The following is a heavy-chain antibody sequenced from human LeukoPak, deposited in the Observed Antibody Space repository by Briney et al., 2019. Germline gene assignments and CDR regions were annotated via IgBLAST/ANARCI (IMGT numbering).Heavy chain of an antibody. Sequence: PGRSLRLSCAASGFTFSSYGMHWVRQAPGKGLEWVAVISYDGSNKYYADSVKGRFTTSRDNSKNTLYLQMNSLRAEDTAVYYCAKDGLDFWSGYHPNNAFDYWGQGTLVTVSS. CDR1: GFTFSSYG. V-gene: IGHV3-30*18. D-gene: IGHD3-3*01. CDR2: ISYDGSNK. CDR3: AKDGLDFWSGYHPNNAFDY. J-gene: IGHJ4*02.